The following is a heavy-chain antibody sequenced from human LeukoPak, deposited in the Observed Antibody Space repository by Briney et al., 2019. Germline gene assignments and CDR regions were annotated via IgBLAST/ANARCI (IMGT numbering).Heavy chain of an antibody. D-gene: IGHD3-10*01. J-gene: IGHJ3*02. V-gene: IGHV4-59*01. CDR2: IYYSGST. CDR1: GGSISSYY. CDR3: ARVRRWFGELLYPAIDAFDI. Sequence: SETLSLTCTVSGGSISSYYRSWIRQPPGKGLEWIGYIYYSGSTNYNPSLKSRVIISVDTSKNQFSLKLSSVTAADTAVYYCARVRRWFGELLYPAIDAFDIWGQGTMVTVSS.